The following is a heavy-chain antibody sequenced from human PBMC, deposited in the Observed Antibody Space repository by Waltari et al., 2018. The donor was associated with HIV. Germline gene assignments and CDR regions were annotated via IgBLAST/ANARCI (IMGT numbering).Heavy chain of an antibody. V-gene: IGHV4-38-2*01. CDR3: ARAPYDFGNAFDI. D-gene: IGHD3-3*01. J-gene: IGHJ3*02. CDR1: GYSISSGYY. CDR2: IYHSGST. Sequence: QVQLQESGPGLVKPSETLSLTCAVSGYSISSGYYWGWIRQPPGKGLEWIGSIYHSGSTYYNPSLKSRVTISVDTSKNQFSLKLSSVTAADTAVYYCARAPYDFGNAFDIWGQGTMVTVSS.